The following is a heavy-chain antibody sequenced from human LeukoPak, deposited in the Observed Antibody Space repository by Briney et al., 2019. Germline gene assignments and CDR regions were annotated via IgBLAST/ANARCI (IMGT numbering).Heavy chain of an antibody. CDR1: GGSISNYY. CDR3: ARHRSGSSSFYFDY. Sequence: PSESLSLTCTVSGGSISNYYWSRIRQPPGKGLEWIGYISYSGSTDYNPSLKSRVTISVDTSKNHFSLKLTSVTAADTAVYYCARHRSGSSSFYFDYWGQGTLVTVSS. J-gene: IGHJ4*02. D-gene: IGHD1-26*01. CDR2: ISYSGST. V-gene: IGHV4-59*08.